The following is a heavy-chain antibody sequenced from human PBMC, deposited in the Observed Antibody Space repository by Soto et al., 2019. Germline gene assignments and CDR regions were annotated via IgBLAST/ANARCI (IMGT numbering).Heavy chain of an antibody. Sequence: LRLSCAASGFTFSSYAMHWVRQAPGKGLEWVAVISYDGSNKYYADSVKGRFTISRDNSKNTLYLQMNSLRAEDTAVYYCARDRAAGTSGVGYWFDPWGQGTLVTVSS. CDR3: ARDRAAGTSGVGYWFDP. V-gene: IGHV3-30-3*01. CDR1: GFTFSSYA. CDR2: ISYDGSNK. J-gene: IGHJ5*02. D-gene: IGHD6-13*01.